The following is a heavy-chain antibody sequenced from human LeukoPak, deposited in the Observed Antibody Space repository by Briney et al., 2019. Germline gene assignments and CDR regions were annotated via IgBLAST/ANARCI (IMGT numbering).Heavy chain of an antibody. CDR3: ARGGDLWYAFDI. Sequence: SETLSLTCTVSGNSISSGDNYWSWIRQPAGKGLEWIGRIYTSGSTNYNPSLKSRVTISGDTSKNQFSLRLSSVTAADTAVYYCARGGDLWYAFDIWGQGTMVTVSS. D-gene: IGHD3-16*01. CDR2: IYTSGST. CDR1: GNSISSGDNY. J-gene: IGHJ3*02. V-gene: IGHV4-61*02.